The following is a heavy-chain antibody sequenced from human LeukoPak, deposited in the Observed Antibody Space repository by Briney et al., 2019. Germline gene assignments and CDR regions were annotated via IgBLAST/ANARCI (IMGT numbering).Heavy chain of an antibody. CDR3: AKDDAWLRYQY. CDR2: IGTAGDT. J-gene: IGHJ4*02. Sequence: PGGSLRLSCAASGFTFSSYDMHWVRQATGKGLEWVSAIGTAGDTYYPGSVKGRFTISRDNAKNSLCLQMNSLRAEDTAVYYCAKDDAWLRYQYWGQGTLVTVSS. V-gene: IGHV3-13*01. D-gene: IGHD3-9*01. CDR1: GFTFSSYD.